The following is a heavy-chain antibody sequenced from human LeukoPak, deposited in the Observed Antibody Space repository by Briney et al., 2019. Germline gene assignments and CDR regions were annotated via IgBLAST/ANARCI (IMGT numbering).Heavy chain of an antibody. CDR2: ISAYNGNT. Sequence: ASVTVSCKASGYTFTSYGISWVRQAPGQGLEWMGWISAYNGNTNYAQKLQGRVTMTTDTSTSTAYMELRSLRSDDTAVYYCARVTMVRGVIVAFDIWGQGTMVTVSS. J-gene: IGHJ3*02. V-gene: IGHV1-18*01. CDR1: GYTFTSYG. CDR3: ARVTMVRGVIVAFDI. D-gene: IGHD3-10*01.